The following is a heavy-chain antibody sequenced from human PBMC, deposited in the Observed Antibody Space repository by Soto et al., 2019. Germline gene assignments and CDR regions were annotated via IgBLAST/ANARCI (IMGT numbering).Heavy chain of an antibody. D-gene: IGHD5-18*01. V-gene: IGHV4-31*03. CDR3: ARQDDMAMVSDY. J-gene: IGHJ4*02. CDR1: GDSISSNGYY. Sequence: LSLTCTVSGDSISSNGYYWSWIRQHPGKGLEWIGYIYYSGSTYYNPSLKSRVTISLDTSKKQFSLKLSSVTAADTAVYYCARQDDMAMVSDYWGQGTLVTVSS. CDR2: IYYSGST.